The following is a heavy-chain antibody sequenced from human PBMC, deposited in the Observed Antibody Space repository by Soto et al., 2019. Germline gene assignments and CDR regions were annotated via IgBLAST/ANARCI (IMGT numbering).Heavy chain of an antibody. Sequence: QVQLQESGPGLVKPSQTLSLTCTVSGGSISSGGYYWSWIRQHPGKGLEWIGYIYYSGSTYYNPSLKSRVTISVVTSKNQFSLKLSSVTAADTAVYYCARDNVVVVPAAIPGVGNGMDVWGQGTTVTVSS. J-gene: IGHJ6*02. D-gene: IGHD2-2*02. CDR2: IYYSGST. CDR3: ARDNVVVVPAAIPGVGNGMDV. CDR1: GGSISSGGYY. V-gene: IGHV4-31*03.